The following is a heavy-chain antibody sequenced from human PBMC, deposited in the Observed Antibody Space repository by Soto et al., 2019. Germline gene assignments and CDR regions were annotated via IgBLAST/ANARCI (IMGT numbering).Heavy chain of an antibody. V-gene: IGHV4-34*01. CDR2: INHSGST. J-gene: IGHJ5*02. CDR3: ASTSIAARRGWFDP. CDR1: GGSFSGYY. D-gene: IGHD6-6*01. Sequence: SETLSLTCAVYGGSFSGYYWSWIRQPPGKGLEWIGEINHSGSTNYNPSLKSRVTISVDTSKNQFSLKLSSVTAADTAVYYCASTSIAARRGWFDPWGQGTLVTAPQ.